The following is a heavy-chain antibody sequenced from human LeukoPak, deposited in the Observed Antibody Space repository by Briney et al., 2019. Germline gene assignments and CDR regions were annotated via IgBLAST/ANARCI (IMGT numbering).Heavy chain of an antibody. CDR1: GGTFSSYA. CDR2: IIPIFGTA. J-gene: IGHJ5*02. V-gene: IGHV1-69*06. CDR3: ARDGDRVGYCSGGSCYSGEGWFDP. D-gene: IGHD2-15*01. Sequence: ASVKVSCKASGGTFSSYAISWVRQAPGQGLEWMGGIIPIFGTANYAQKIQGRVTITADKSTSTAYMELSSLRSEDTAVYYCARDGDRVGYCSGGSCYSGEGWFDPWGQGTLVTVSS.